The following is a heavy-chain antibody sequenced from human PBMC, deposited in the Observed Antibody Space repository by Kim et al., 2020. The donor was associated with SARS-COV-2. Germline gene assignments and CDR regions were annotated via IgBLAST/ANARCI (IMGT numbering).Heavy chain of an antibody. D-gene: IGHD2-2*01. CDR1: GGTFNTYA. CDR2: IIPIFGTA. J-gene: IGHJ6*02. Sequence: SVKVSCKASGGTFNTYAISWVRQAPGQGLEWMGGIIPIFGTASYPQKFQGRVTLTAHESTTTAYIDLSSLSSEDTAVYYCAGEGRSSLSVDYFYGRDVWGQGTTVSVSS. V-gene: IGHV1-69*13. CDR3: AGEGRSSLSVDYFYGRDV.